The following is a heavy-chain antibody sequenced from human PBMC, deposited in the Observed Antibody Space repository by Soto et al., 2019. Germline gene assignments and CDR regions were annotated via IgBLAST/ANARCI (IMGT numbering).Heavy chain of an antibody. V-gene: IGHV4-30-4*02. D-gene: IGHD2-2*01. CDR2: IYYTGKT. CDR3: GRDLTSNANCIDP. Sequence: SDTLSLTCSVSGDYIHVGGYYWTWIRQRPGKGLEWMGYIYYTGKTYYNPSLESRLTMSVDRSKNQFSLRLTSVTAADTAVYFCGRDLTSNANCIDPWGQGTLVTVSS. J-gene: IGHJ5*02. CDR1: GDYIHVGGYY.